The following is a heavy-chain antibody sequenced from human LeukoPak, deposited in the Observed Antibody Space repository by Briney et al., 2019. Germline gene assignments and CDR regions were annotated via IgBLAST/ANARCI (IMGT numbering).Heavy chain of an antibody. CDR1: GFTVSSNY. CDR2: ISGSGGST. CDR3: AKDPRAAAAPNWFDP. V-gene: IGHV3-23*01. D-gene: IGHD6-13*01. J-gene: IGHJ5*02. Sequence: PGGSLRLSCAASGFTVSSNYMSWVRQAPGKGLEWVSAISGSGGSTYYADSVKGRFTISRDNSKNTLYLQMNSLRAEDTAVYYCAKDPRAAAAPNWFDPWGQGTLVTVSS.